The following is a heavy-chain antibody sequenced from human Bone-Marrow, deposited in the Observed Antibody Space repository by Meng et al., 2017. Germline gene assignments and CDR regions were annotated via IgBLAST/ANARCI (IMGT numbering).Heavy chain of an antibody. CDR2: IDPKSGHS. CDR1: GYNIPDYL. J-gene: IGHJ4*02. Sequence: ASVNVSCMSSGYNIPDYLLHWVRRAPGQGLEWMGRIDPKSGHSHYAQRFQGRVTMTGDTSISTAYMELSGLKSADTAMYYCARDEDISAAGKLFGDYWGQGTLVTVSS. D-gene: IGHD6-13*01. CDR3: ARDEDISAAGKLFGDY. V-gene: IGHV1-2*06.